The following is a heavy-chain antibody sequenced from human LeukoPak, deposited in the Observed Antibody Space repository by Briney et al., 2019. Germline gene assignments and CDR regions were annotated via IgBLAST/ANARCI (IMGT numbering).Heavy chain of an antibody. V-gene: IGHV4-59*01. CDR2: IYHSGST. Sequence: PSETLSLTCTVSGVSINSYYWSWIRQPPGKGLEWIGYIYHSGSTKYNPSLKSRVTISVDTSKNQFSLKLSSVTAADTAVYYCARDGYSGNDGLWGQGTLVTVSS. CDR3: ARDGYSGNDGL. J-gene: IGHJ4*02. D-gene: IGHD5-12*01. CDR1: GVSINSYY.